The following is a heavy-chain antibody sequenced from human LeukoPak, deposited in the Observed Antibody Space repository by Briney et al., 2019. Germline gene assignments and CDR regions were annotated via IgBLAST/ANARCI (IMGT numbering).Heavy chain of an antibody. V-gene: IGHV1-2*06. Sequence: ASVKVSCKASGYTFTAYYIHWVRQAPGQGLEWMGRINPTSGGTDYAQNFQGRVTMTRDTSINTAYMELSRLRSDDTAIYYCARDGFADYWGQGTLVIVSS. CDR1: GYTFTAYY. D-gene: IGHD2-2*03. CDR3: ARDGFADY. J-gene: IGHJ4*02. CDR2: INPTSGGT.